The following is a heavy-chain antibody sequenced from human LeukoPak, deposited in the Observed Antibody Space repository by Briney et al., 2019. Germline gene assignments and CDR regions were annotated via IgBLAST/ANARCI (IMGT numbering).Heavy chain of an antibody. D-gene: IGHD1-1*01. CDR2: ISSSSSYI. CDR3: AKFEGALTHNYCFDY. CDR1: GFTFSSYS. Sequence: GGSLRLSCAASGFTFSSYSMNWVRQAPGKGLEWVSSISSSSSYIYYADSVKGRFTISRDNSENTLYLQMNSLRAEDTAIYYCAKFEGALTHNYCFDYWGQGTLVTVSS. V-gene: IGHV3-21*04. J-gene: IGHJ4*02.